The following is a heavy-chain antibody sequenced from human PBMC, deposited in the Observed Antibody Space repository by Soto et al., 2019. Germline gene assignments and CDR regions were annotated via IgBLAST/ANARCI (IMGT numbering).Heavy chain of an antibody. CDR3: ARDSHYGSGIGYYGMDV. D-gene: IGHD3-10*01. Sequence: QVPLVESGGGVVQPGRSLRLSCAASGFTFSSYGMHWVRQAPGKGLEWVAVIWYDGSNKYYADSVKGRFTISRDNSKNTLYLQMNSLRAEDTAVYYCARDSHYGSGIGYYGMDVWGQGTTVTVSS. J-gene: IGHJ6*02. CDR1: GFTFSSYG. CDR2: IWYDGSNK. V-gene: IGHV3-33*01.